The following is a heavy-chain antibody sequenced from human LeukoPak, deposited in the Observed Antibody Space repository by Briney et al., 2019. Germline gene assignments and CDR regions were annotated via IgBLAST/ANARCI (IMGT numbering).Heavy chain of an antibody. CDR3: AKSRGYSSSSALGY. CDR2: ISWNSGSI. CDR1: GFTFDDYA. Sequence: GGSLRLSCAASGFTFDDYAMHWVRQAPGKGLEWVSGISWNSGSIGYADSVKGRFTISRDNAKNSLYLQMNSLRAEDMALYYCAKSRGYSSSSALGYWGQGTLVTVSS. J-gene: IGHJ4*02. D-gene: IGHD6-13*01. V-gene: IGHV3-9*03.